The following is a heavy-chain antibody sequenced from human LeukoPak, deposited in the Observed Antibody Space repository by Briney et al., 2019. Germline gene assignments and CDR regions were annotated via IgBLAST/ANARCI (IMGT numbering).Heavy chain of an antibody. CDR1: GGTFSSYA. V-gene: IGHV1-69*05. J-gene: IGHJ5*02. CDR2: IIPIFGTA. D-gene: IGHD2-15*01. Sequence: SVKVSCKASGGTFSSYAISLVRQAPGQGLEWMGRIIPIFGTANYAQKFQGRVTITTDESTSTAYMELSSLRSEDTAVYYCAREEIVVVAADGWFDPWGQGTLVTVSS. CDR3: AREEIVVVAADGWFDP.